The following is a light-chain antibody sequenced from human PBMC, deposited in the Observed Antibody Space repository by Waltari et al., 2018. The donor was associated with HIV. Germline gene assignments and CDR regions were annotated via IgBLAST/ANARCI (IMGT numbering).Light chain of an antibody. CDR1: VLAKRY. V-gene: IGLV3-27*01. Sequence: SYELTQPSSVSVSPGQTTRITCSGDVLAKRYARWFQQKPGQAPVVMMYKDNERPSGIPERFSGSSSGTTVTLTISGAQIEDEADYYCYSAADNMGVFGGGTKLTVL. CDR2: KDN. CDR3: YSAADNMGV. J-gene: IGLJ3*02.